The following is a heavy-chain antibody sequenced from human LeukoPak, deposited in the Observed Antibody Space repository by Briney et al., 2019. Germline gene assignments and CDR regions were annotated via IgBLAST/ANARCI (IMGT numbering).Heavy chain of an antibody. D-gene: IGHD1-14*01. J-gene: IGHJ4*02. Sequence: VKVSCKASGGTFSSYAISWVRQAPGQGLEWMGRIIPIFGTANYAQRFQGRVTITTDESTSTAYMELSSLRSEDTAVYYCARGVGREPFDYWGQGTLVTVSS. CDR2: IIPIFGTA. CDR1: GGTFSSYA. CDR3: ARGVGREPFDY. V-gene: IGHV1-69*13.